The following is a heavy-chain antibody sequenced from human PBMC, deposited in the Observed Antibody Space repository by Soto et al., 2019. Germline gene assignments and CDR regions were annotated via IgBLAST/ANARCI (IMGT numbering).Heavy chain of an antibody. CDR3: ARFNGYCISTNCHGYYGMDV. V-gene: IGHV4-39*01. CDR2: IYSSENT. Sequence: PSETLSLTCSVSGGFVSSSSYSWGWIRQSPGKGLEWIGTIYSSENTYYNPSLLSRVTISVDTSKNEFSLRLSSVTAADTAVYYCARFNGYCISTNCHGYYGMDVWGQGTTVTVSS. CDR1: GGFVSSSSYS. J-gene: IGHJ6*02. D-gene: IGHD2-2*03.